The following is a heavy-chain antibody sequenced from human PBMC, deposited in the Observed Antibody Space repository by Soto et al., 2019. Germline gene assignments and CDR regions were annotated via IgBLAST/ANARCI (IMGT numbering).Heavy chain of an antibody. Sequence: GASVKVSCKASGGTFSSYAISWVRQAPGQGLEWMGGIIPIFGTANYAQKFQGRVTITADESTSTAYMELSSLRSEDTAVYYCARVDTAMVTLGWFDPWGQGTLVTVS. CDR1: GGTFSSYA. D-gene: IGHD5-18*01. V-gene: IGHV1-69*13. CDR2: IIPIFGTA. J-gene: IGHJ5*02. CDR3: ARVDTAMVTLGWFDP.